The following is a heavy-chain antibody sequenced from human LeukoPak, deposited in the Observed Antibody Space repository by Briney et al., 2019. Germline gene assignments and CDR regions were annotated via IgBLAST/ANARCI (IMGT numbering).Heavy chain of an antibody. Sequence: ASETLSLTCTVSGGSISSGNYYWSWVRQPAGKGLEWIGRIYTSGSTNYNPSLKSRVTISIDTSKNQFSLKLSSVTAADTAVYYCARYHSSGWYWYFDLWGRGTLVTVSS. V-gene: IGHV4-61*02. CDR3: ARYHSSGWYWYFDL. J-gene: IGHJ2*01. D-gene: IGHD6-19*01. CDR1: GGSISSGNYY. CDR2: IYTSGST.